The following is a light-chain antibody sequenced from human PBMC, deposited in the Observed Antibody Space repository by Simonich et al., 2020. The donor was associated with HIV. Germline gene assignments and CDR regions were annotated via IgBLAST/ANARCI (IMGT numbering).Light chain of an antibody. CDR1: QSVSSN. Sequence: EIVMTQSPATLSVSPGERATLSCRASQSVSSNLAWYQQKPGQAPRLLNYGASTRATGIPDRFSGSGSGTEFTLSISSMQSEDFAVYYCQQYNNWPLTFGGGTKVEIK. J-gene: IGKJ4*01. CDR2: GAS. CDR3: QQYNNWPLT. V-gene: IGKV3-15*01.